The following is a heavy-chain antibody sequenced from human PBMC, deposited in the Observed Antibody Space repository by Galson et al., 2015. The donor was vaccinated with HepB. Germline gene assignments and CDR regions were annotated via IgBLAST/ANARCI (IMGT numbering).Heavy chain of an antibody. CDR2: TYYRSKWYS. J-gene: IGHJ6*02. Sequence: CAISGDSVSSNSAAWNWIRQSPSRGLEWLGRTYYRSKWYSDYAVSVKSRITINPDTSKNQFSLQLNSVTPEDTAVYYCARENLQYCSGGSCYSRSYYYYGMDVWGQGTTVTVSS. CDR3: ARENLQYCSGGSCYSRSYYYYGMDV. CDR1: GDSVSSNSAA. D-gene: IGHD2-15*01. V-gene: IGHV6-1*01.